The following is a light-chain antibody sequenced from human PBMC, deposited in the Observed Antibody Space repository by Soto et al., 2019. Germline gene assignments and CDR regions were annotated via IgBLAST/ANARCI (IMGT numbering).Light chain of an antibody. V-gene: IGKV1-39*01. CDR2: ASS. J-gene: IGKJ5*01. Sequence: IPMTQSPSSLSASVGDRVTITCRASHPISNYLNWYQQKPGKAPKFLIYASSSLQSGVPSRFRGSGSGTDFTLTISSLQPEDFATYYCQQSYSTPTITFGQGTRLEI. CDR3: QQSYSTPTIT. CDR1: HPISNY.